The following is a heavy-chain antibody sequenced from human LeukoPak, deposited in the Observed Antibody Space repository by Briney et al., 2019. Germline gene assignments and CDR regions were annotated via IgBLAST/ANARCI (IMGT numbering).Heavy chain of an antibody. CDR1: GGSISGSSYY. CDR2: IYYSGST. CDR3: ARMKYIAAGIHFDY. J-gene: IGHJ4*02. D-gene: IGHD2-15*01. V-gene: IGHV4-39*07. Sequence: SETLSLTCTVSGGSISGSSYYWGWIRQPPGKGLEWIGSIYYSGSTYYNPSLKSRVTISVDTSKNQFSLKLSSVTAADTAVYYCARMKYIAAGIHFDYWGQGTLVTVSS.